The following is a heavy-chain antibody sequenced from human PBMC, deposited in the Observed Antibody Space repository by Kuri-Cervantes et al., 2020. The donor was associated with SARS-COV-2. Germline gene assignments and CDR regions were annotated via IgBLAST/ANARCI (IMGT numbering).Heavy chain of an antibody. CDR3: AKDGGDGYNLWYLDY. V-gene: IGHV3-30*18. D-gene: IGHD5-24*01. CDR2: ISYDGSNK. CDR1: GFTFSSYG. J-gene: IGHJ4*02. Sequence: GESLKISCAASGFTFSSYGMHWVRQAPGKGLEWVAVISYDGSNKYYADSVKGRFTISRDNSKNTLYLQMNSLRAEDTAVYYCAKDGGDGYNLWYLDYWGQGTLVTVSS.